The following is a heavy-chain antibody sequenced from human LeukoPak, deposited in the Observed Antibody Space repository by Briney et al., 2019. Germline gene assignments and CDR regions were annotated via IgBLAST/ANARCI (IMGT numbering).Heavy chain of an antibody. CDR2: INPNSGGT. D-gene: IGHD2-15*01. V-gene: IGHV1-2*02. J-gene: IGHJ4*02. Sequence: GASVKASCKASGYAFTGYYMHWLRQAPGQGLEWMGWINPNSGGTNYAQKFQGRVTMTRDTSISTAYMELSRLRSDDTAVYYCARAAADKTFVYWGPGTLVTVSS. CDR1: GYAFTGYY. CDR3: ARAAADKTFVY.